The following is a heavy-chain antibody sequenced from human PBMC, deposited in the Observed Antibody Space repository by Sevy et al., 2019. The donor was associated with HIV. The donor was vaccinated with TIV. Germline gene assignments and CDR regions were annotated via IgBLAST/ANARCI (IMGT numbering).Heavy chain of an antibody. CDR1: GFTFSNYE. CDR3: ARGGSSWTGYFDY. CDR2: ITSSGTTI. J-gene: IGHJ4*02. D-gene: IGHD6-13*01. Sequence: GGSLRLSCAASGFTFSNYEINWVRQAPGKGLEWVSSITSSGTTIYYADSVKGRFTISRDNAKNSLYLQMNSLRAEDTAVYYCARGGSSWTGYFDYWGQGTLVTVSS. V-gene: IGHV3-48*03.